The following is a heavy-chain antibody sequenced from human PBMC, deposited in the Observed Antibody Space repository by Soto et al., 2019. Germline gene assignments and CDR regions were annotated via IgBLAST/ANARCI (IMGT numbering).Heavy chain of an antibody. CDR1: GYTFTSYA. CDR3: GKDLPPIDY. V-gene: IGHV1-3*01. J-gene: IGHJ4*02. Sequence: QVQLVQSGAEVKKPGASVKVSCKASGYTFTSYAMHWVRQAPGQRLEWMGWVNAGNGNTQYSQKFQGRVTMTRDTSASKAYMELSSLRSEDTAVYYRGKDLPPIDYRGQGTLVTVSS. CDR2: VNAGNGNT.